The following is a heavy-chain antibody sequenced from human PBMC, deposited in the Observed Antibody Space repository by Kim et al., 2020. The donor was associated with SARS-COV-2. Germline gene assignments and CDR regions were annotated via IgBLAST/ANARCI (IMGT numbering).Heavy chain of an antibody. CDR2: INHSGST. D-gene: IGHD3-22*01. CDR1: GGSFSGYY. V-gene: IGHV4-34*01. Sequence: SETLSLTCAVYGGSFSGYYWSWIRQPPGEGLEWIGEINHSGSTNYNPSLKSRVTISVDTSKNQFSLKLSSVTAADTAVYYCARDTSYYYDSSGYLDAFDIWGQGTMVTVSS. CDR3: ARDTSYYYDSSGYLDAFDI. J-gene: IGHJ3*02.